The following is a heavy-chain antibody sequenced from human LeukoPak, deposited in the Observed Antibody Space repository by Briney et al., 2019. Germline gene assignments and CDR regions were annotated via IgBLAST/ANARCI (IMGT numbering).Heavy chain of an antibody. CDR2: IYYSGGT. Sequence: PSASPTLVSTRSGSAVNSSSFDLGWIRQLPGKRLEWIGNIYYSGGTYSNPSLKSRVTISVDTSKNQFSLNLSSVTAADTAVYVCFVIGIFPGAFDIWGQGTMIVVSS. J-gene: IGHJ3*02. CDR1: GSAVNSSSFD. CDR3: FVIGIFPGAFDI. D-gene: IGHD1-14*01. V-gene: IGHV4-39*05.